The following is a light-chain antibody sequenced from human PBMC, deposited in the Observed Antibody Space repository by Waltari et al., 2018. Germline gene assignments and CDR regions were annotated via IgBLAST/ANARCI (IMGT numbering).Light chain of an antibody. Sequence: SYVLTQPRSVSVAPGQTARITWGGQNIGRKSVHWYQQKAGRAPVLVLYDDASRPSGIPRKFSGFIAADTATLAIGGVEPGDEADYYCHVWDMTSDSWVFGGGTHLAVL. CDR2: DDA. J-gene: IGLJ3*02. CDR3: HVWDMTSDSWV. V-gene: IGLV3-21*02. CDR1: NIGRKS.